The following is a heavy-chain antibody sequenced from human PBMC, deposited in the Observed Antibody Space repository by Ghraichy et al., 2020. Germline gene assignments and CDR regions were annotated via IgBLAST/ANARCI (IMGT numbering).Heavy chain of an antibody. CDR1: GGSISSYY. D-gene: IGHD2-2*01. J-gene: IGHJ6*01. CDR3: ARAGGQLEYYYYYGIDV. CDR2: IYYSGST. Sequence: SETLSLTCTVSGGSISSYYWSWIRQPPGKGLEWIGYIYYSGSTNYNPTHKSRVTISVDTSKNQFSLKLSSVTAADTAVYYCARAGGQLEYYYYYGIDVWGQGTTVTVSS. V-gene: IGHV4-59*01.